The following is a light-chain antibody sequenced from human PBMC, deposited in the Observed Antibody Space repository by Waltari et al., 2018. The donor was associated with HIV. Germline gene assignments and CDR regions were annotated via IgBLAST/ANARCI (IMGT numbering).Light chain of an antibody. CDR2: EVS. Sequence: HSALTQPPSASGPPGQSVTISSTGTSRDVGGYNYGSWYQHHPGKAPKLMIYEVSKRPSGVPDRFSGSKSGNIASLIVSGLQAEDEADDYCSSYVGSNKWVFGGGTMLTVL. J-gene: IGLJ3*02. V-gene: IGLV2-8*01. CDR1: SRDVGGYNY. CDR3: SSYVGSNKWV.